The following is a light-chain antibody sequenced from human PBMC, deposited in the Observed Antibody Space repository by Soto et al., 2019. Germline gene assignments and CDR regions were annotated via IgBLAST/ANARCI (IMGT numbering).Light chain of an antibody. V-gene: IGKV1-39*01. CDR3: QPSYSTPCT. Sequence: DIQMTQSPSSLSASVGDRVTITCRASQSISSYLNWYQQKPGKAPKLLIYSASSLQSGVPSRFSGSGSGTDFTLTISSLQPEDFATYYCQPSYSTPCTFGPGTKVDIK. CDR2: SAS. J-gene: IGKJ3*01. CDR1: QSISSY.